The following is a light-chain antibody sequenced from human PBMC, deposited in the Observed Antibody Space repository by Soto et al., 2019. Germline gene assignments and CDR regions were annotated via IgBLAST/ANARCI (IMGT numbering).Light chain of an antibody. J-gene: IGLJ3*02. Sequence: QTVVTQEPSFSVSPGGTVTLTCDLTSGSVSTNHYPSWYQQTPGQAPRTLIYNINSRSSGVPDRFSGSILGNKAALTITGAQADDESDYYCMLYIGSGIWVFGGGTKLTVL. CDR2: NIN. CDR1: SGSVSTNHY. CDR3: MLYIGSGIWV. V-gene: IGLV8-61*01.